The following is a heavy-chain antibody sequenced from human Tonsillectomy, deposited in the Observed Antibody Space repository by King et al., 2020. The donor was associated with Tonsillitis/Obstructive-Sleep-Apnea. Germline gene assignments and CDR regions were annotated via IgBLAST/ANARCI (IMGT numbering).Heavy chain of an antibody. CDR1: GLTFSDHY. V-gene: IGHV3-72*01. J-gene: IGHJ6*03. Sequence: VQLVESGGGLVQPGGSLRLSCAASGLTFSDHYMDLFRQAPGKGLEWVGRSRNKANSYATEYAASVKGRFSISRDDSSNAVYLQMNSLKTEDTAVYYCTRERAASCMDVWGKGTMVTVSS. D-gene: IGHD2-2*01. CDR3: TRERAASCMDV. CDR2: SRNKANSYAT.